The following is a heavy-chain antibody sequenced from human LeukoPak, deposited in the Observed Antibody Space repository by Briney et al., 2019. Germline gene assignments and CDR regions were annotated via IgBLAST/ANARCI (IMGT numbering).Heavy chain of an antibody. D-gene: IGHD5-24*01. CDR1: GFTFSSYW. J-gene: IGHJ6*03. CDR3: ARIGSQRWLQLYYYYYMDV. V-gene: IGHV3-74*01. CDR2: INSDGSST. Sequence: GGSLRLSCAASGFTFSSYWMHWVRQAPGKGLVWVSRINSDGSSTSYADSVKGRFTISRDNAKNSLYLQMNSLRAEDTAVYYCARIGSQRWLQLYYYYYMDVWGKGTTVTISS.